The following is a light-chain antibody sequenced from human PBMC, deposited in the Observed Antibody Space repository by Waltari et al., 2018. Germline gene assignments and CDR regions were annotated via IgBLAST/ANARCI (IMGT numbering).Light chain of an antibody. V-gene: IGKV3-11*01. CDR3: QQRLSWPIT. J-gene: IGKJ4*01. CDR2: DAS. CDR1: QSVGSQ. Sequence: EIVLIESPATLSLSPGERATLSCRASQSVGSQLAWYQQKSGQAPRLLICDASNRATGIPARFSGSGSGTDFTLTITSLEPEDFAVYYCQQRLSWPITFGGGTKVEIK.